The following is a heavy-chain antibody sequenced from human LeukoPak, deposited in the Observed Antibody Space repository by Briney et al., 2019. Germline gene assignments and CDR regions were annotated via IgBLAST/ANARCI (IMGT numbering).Heavy chain of an antibody. V-gene: IGHV3-48*03. CDR1: GFTFSSYE. D-gene: IGHD5-18*01. CDR2: ISSSGSTI. Sequence: GGSLRLSCTASGFTFSSYEMNWVRQAPGKGLEWVSYISSSGSTIYYADSVKGRFTISRDNAKNSLYLQMNSLRAEDTAVYYCARDTMAEDTAMAYWGQGTLVTVSS. J-gene: IGHJ4*02. CDR3: ARDTMAEDTAMAY.